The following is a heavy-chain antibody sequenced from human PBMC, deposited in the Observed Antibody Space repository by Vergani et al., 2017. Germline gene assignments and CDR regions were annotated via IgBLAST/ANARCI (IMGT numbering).Heavy chain of an antibody. D-gene: IGHD2-15*01. CDR3: ASAIGYXTSGSCRPYYFDL. CDR2: VNFVTGAA. J-gene: IGHJ4*02. CDR1: GYIFKNYY. Sequence: QVHLVQSGAAVKKPGASVKVSCTASGYIFKNYYMHWLRLAPGQGFQWMGVVNFVTGAATSPQKFEGRITMTRDTSTATFYMDLSSLKYEDTAIYYCASAIGYXTSGSCRPYYFDLWGQGTLVTVSS. V-gene: IGHV1-46*02.